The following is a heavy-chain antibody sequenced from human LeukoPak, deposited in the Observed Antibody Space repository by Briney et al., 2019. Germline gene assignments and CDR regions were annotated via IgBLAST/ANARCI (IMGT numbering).Heavy chain of an antibody. CDR2: TSYVGKKK. V-gene: IGHV3-30*04. D-gene: IGHD5/OR15-5a*01. Sequence: GGCLTLSWPPSAFTFNSYAITCVSQAAGKGLEWVAVTSYVGKKKYYADSVKGRVTISRDSSKNTLYLQMSSLRAEDTAVYYCARVVSVCRDVDYWGKGTMVTVSS. CDR3: ARVVSVCRDVDY. J-gene: IGHJ4*02. CDR1: AFTFNSYA.